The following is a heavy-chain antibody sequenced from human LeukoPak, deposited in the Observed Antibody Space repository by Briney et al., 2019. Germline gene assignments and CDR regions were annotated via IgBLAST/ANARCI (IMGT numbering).Heavy chain of an antibody. D-gene: IGHD1-1*01. CDR1: GFTFSSFW. V-gene: IGHV3-7*01. J-gene: IGHJ4*02. CDR3: AKEGNWNLDY. Sequence: GGSLRLSCAASGFTFSSFWMTWVRQAPGKGLEWVANIKRDGSEKNYVDSVKGRFTISRDNAKNSLYLEMNSLRAEDTAVYYCAKEGNWNLDYWGQGALVTVSS. CDR2: IKRDGSEK.